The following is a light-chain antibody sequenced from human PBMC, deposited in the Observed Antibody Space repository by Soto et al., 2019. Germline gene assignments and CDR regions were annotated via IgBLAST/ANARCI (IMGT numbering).Light chain of an antibody. Sequence: QSVLTQSRSVSGSPGQSVTIACTGTSSDVGRYDYVSWYQQHPGEAPKLVVYDVTKRPSGVPDRFSGSKSGNTASLTISGLQAEDEADYYCCSYAGIYSYVFGTGTKLTVL. J-gene: IGLJ1*01. V-gene: IGLV2-11*01. CDR2: DVT. CDR3: CSYAGIYSYV. CDR1: SSDVGRYDY.